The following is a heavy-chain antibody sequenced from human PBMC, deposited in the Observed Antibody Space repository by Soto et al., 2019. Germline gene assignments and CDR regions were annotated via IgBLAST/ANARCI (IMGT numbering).Heavy chain of an antibody. CDR3: AHRQLVTFFGLVTKTEAWFDS. Sequence: QITLKESGPTLVNPTQTLTLTCTFSGFSLSTSGAAVGWIRQPPGKALEWLALVYWDDDKRYSPSIKNRVTITKGAAKKQGVLKLTNAEPGDIATYYCAHRQLVTFFGLVTKTEAWFDSWGQGTLVTVHS. D-gene: IGHD3-3*01. V-gene: IGHV2-5*02. CDR1: GFSLSTSGAA. CDR2: VYWDDDK. J-gene: IGHJ5*01.